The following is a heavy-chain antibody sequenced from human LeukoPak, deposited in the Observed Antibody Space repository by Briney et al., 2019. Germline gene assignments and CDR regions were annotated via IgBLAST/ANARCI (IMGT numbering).Heavy chain of an antibody. Sequence: GGSLRLSCAASGFTFSRYNMKWVRQAPGKGLEWVSSISRTSSYIYYADTVKGRFTISRDNAQNSLYLQMNSLRVEDTAVYYCARVLETDCSGGSCYSGLDHWGQGTLVTVSS. CDR1: GFTFSRYN. D-gene: IGHD2-15*01. CDR3: ARVLETDCSGGSCYSGLDH. V-gene: IGHV3-21*01. CDR2: ISRTSSYI. J-gene: IGHJ4*02.